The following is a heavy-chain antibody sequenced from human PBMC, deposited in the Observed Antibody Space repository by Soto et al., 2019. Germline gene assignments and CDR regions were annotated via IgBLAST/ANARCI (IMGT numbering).Heavy chain of an antibody. J-gene: IGHJ2*01. CDR3: ARRSGWYRGFNWYFDL. V-gene: IGHV3-53*01. CDR2: IYSGGST. Sequence: EVQLVESGGGLIQPGGSLRLSCAASGFTVSCNYMSWVRQAPGKGLEWVSGIYSGGSTYYADSVKGRFTISRDNSKNALYLQMNSLRAEDTAVYYCARRSGWYRGFNWYFDLWGRGTLVTVSS. D-gene: IGHD6-19*01. CDR1: GFTVSCNY.